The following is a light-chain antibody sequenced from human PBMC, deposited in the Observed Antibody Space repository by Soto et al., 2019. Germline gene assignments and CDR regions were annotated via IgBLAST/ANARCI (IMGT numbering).Light chain of an antibody. Sequence: EIVMTQSPAPLSVSPGERATLSRKASQSVSSNLAWYQQKPGQAPRLLIYGASTRATGIPARFSGSGSGTEFTLTISSLQSEDFAVYYCQQYNNWPPWTFGQGTKV. CDR3: QQYNNWPPWT. CDR2: GAS. CDR1: QSVSSN. V-gene: IGKV3-15*01. J-gene: IGKJ1*01.